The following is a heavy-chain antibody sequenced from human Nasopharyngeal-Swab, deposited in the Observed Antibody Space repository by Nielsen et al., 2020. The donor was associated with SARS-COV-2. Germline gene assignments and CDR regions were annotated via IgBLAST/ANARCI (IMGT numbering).Heavy chain of an antibody. Sequence: WVRQAPGQGLEWVGGLIPVFGTTQYSQKFQDRLRVTADASTDTAYMELSSLRSDDTAVYYCARAITYYYDGSGSPSYGLDVWGQGTTVTVSS. CDR3: ARAITYYYDGSGSPSYGLDV. V-gene: IGHV1-69*01. J-gene: IGHJ6*02. CDR2: LIPVFGTT. D-gene: IGHD3-22*01.